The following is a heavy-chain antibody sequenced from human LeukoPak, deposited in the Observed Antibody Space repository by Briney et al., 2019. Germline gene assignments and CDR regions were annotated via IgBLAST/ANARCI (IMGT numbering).Heavy chain of an antibody. J-gene: IGHJ4*02. CDR3: AKDMDTAMVFDY. CDR2: IYSGGST. D-gene: IGHD5-18*01. Sequence: GGSLRLSCAASGFTVSSNYMSWVRQAPGKGLEWVSVIYSGGSTYYADSVKGRFTISRDNSKNTLYLQMNSLRAEDTAVYYCAKDMDTAMVFDYWGQGTLVTVSS. V-gene: IGHV3-53*01. CDR1: GFTVSSNY.